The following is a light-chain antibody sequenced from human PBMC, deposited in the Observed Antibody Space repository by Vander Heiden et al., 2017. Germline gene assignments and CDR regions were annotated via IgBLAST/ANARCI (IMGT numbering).Light chain of an antibody. CDR3: QRFDNYVWT. J-gene: IGKJ1*01. CDR1: QGISSY. Sequence: DIQLTQSPSFLSASVGDRVTITCRASQGISSYLAWYQQKPGKAPELLIYAASTLQSGVPSRFSGSGSGTEFTLTIRDLQPEDVATYYCQRFDNYVWTFGQGTKVEIK. CDR2: AAS. V-gene: IGKV1-9*01.